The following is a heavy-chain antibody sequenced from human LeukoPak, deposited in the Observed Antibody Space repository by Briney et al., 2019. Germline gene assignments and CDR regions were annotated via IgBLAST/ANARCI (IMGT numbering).Heavy chain of an antibody. J-gene: IGHJ4*02. CDR2: IIPIFGTA. CDR1: GGTFSSYA. V-gene: IGHV1-69*13. Sequence: ASVKVSCKASGGTFSSYAISWVRQAPGQGLEWMGGIIPIFGTANYAQKFQGRVTITADESTSTAYMELSSLRSEDTAVYYCARAYYYGSGSYYYYFDYWGQGTLVTVSS. D-gene: IGHD3-10*01. CDR3: ARAYYYGSGSYYYYFDY.